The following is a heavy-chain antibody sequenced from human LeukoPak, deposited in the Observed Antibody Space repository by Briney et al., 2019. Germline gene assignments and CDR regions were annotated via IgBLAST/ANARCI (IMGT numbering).Heavy chain of an antibody. J-gene: IGHJ2*01. CDR1: GGSISSNNW. Sequence: SGTLSLTCAVSGGSISSNNWWSWVRVPPGKGLEWIGSIYYAGSTYYNPSLKSRVTQSVDTSSNQFSLNIKSVTAADTAMYYCARGRRIVVLPGRGYFDLWGRGTLVTVSS. V-gene: IGHV4-4*02. D-gene: IGHD4/OR15-4a*01. CDR2: IYYAGST. CDR3: ARGRRIVVLPGRGYFDL.